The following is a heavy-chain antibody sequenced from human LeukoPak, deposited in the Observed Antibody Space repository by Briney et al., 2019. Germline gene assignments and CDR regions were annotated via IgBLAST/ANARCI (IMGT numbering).Heavy chain of an antibody. CDR3: AGGPYEWGSGALMDV. CDR1: GGSFSGYY. CDR2: TNHRGST. V-gene: IGHV4-34*01. J-gene: IGHJ6*04. Sequence: PSETPSLTCAVYGGSFSGYYWSWIRQPPGKGLEWIGHTNHRGSTNYNPSLKSRVTISVDTSTKQFSLKLSSVTAADTTVYYCAGGPYEWGSGALMDVWGKGATVTVSS. D-gene: IGHD3-10*01.